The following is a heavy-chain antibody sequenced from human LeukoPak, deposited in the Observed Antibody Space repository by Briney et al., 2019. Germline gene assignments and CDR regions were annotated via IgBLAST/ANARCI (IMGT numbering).Heavy chain of an antibody. Sequence: ASVKVSCKASGYTFTSNGISWVRQAPGQGLEWMVWISAYNGNTNYAQKLQGRVTMTTDTSTSTAYMELRSLRSDDTAVYYCARLYYYILTGYSNFDYWGQGTLVTVSS. J-gene: IGHJ4*02. CDR1: GYTFTSNG. V-gene: IGHV1-18*04. CDR3: ARLYYYILTGYSNFDY. D-gene: IGHD3-9*01. CDR2: ISAYNGNT.